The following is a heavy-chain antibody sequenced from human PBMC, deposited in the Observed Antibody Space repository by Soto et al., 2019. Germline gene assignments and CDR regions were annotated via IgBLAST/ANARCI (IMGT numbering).Heavy chain of an antibody. Sequence: QVQLQESGPGLVKPSETLSLTCTVSGGSISSYYWSWIRQPPGKGLEWIGYIYYSGSTNYNPSLKSRVTISVDTSKNQVSLKLSSVTAADTAVYYCARGDSSSWFVYWGQGTLVTVSS. CDR1: GGSISSYY. D-gene: IGHD6-13*01. CDR2: IYYSGST. J-gene: IGHJ5*01. V-gene: IGHV4-59*01. CDR3: ARGDSSSWFVY.